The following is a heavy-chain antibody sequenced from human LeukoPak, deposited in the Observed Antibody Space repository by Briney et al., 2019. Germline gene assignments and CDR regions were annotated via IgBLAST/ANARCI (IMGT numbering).Heavy chain of an antibody. V-gene: IGHV4-59*12. J-gene: IGHJ6*02. CDR3: ASVDGGSYYYYYGMDV. CDR1: GGSISSYY. CDR2: IYYSGST. D-gene: IGHD4-23*01. Sequence: SETLSLTCTVSGGSISSYYWSWIRQPPGKGLEWIGYIYYSGSTYYNPSLKSRVTISVDTSKNQFSLKLSSVTAADTAVYYCASVDGGSYYYYYGMDVWGQGTTVTVSS.